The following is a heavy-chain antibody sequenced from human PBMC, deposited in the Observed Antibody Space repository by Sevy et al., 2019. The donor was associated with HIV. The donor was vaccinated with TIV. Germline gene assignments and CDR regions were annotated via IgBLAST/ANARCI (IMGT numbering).Heavy chain of an antibody. V-gene: IGHV3-7*01. CDR3: ARHRSSGWSQY. CDR2: IKQDGSEK. CDR1: GFTFSTYW. J-gene: IGHJ1*01. D-gene: IGHD6-19*01. Sequence: GGCLRLSCAASGFTFSTYWMSWVRQAPGKGLEWVANIKQDGSEKYYVDSVKGRFTISRDNAKNTLYLQMNSLRAEDTAVYYCARHRSSGWSQYWGQGTLVTVSS.